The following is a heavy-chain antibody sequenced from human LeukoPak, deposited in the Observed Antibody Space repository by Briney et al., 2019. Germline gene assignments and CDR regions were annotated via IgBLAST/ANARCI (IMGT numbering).Heavy chain of an antibody. J-gene: IGHJ4*02. V-gene: IGHV4-34*01. CDR2: INHSGTT. Sequence: SETLSLTCAVYGGSFSGYYWSWIRQPPGKGLEWIGEINHSGTTYYNPSLKSRVTISVDTSKNQFSLKLSSVTAADTAVYYCARADYGDPFDYWGQGTLVTVSS. CDR3: ARADYGDPFDY. D-gene: IGHD4-17*01. CDR1: GGSFSGYY.